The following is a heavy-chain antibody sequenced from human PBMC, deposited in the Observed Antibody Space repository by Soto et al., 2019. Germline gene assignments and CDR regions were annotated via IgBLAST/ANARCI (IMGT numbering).Heavy chain of an antibody. D-gene: IGHD5-12*01. Sequence: SETLSLTCAVYGGSFSGYYWSWIRQPPGKGLEWIGEINHSGSTNYNPSLKSRVTISVDTSKNQFSLKLSSVTAADTAVYYCARERGYSGYDYGREFDYWGQGTLVTVSS. V-gene: IGHV4-34*01. CDR1: GGSFSGYY. CDR2: INHSGST. J-gene: IGHJ4*02. CDR3: ARERGYSGYDYGREFDY.